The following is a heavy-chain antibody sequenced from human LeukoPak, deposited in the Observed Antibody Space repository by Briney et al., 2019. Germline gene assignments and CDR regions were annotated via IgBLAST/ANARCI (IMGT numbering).Heavy chain of an antibody. CDR1: RGTFSSYA. CDR2: IIPIFGTA. D-gene: IGHD2-2*01. CDR3: ARDARHRYCSSSSCYRGWLDP. Sequence: SVKVSCKASRGTFSSYAISWVRQAPGQGLEWMGGIIPIFGTANYAQKFQGRVTITADESTSTAYMELSSLRSEDTAVYYCARDARHRYCSSSSCYRGWLDPWGQGTPVTVSS. J-gene: IGHJ5*02. V-gene: IGHV1-69*13.